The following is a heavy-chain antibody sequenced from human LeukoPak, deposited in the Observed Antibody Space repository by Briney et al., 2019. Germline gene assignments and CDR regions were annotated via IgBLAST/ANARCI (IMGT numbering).Heavy chain of an antibody. CDR2: ISSSSSYI. J-gene: IGHJ6*04. CDR1: GFTFSSYS. D-gene: IGHD2-2*01. Sequence: GGSLRLSCAASGFTFSSYSMNWVRQAPGKGLEWVSSISSSSSYIYYADSVKGRFTISRDNAKNSLYLQMNSLRAEDTAVYYCARLPLSSTSALDVWGKGTTVTISS. V-gene: IGHV3-21*01. CDR3: ARLPLSSTSALDV.